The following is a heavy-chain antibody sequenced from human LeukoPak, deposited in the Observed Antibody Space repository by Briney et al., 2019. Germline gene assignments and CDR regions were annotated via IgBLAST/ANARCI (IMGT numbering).Heavy chain of an antibody. J-gene: IGHJ4*02. CDR3: ARGGVSGSHDY. D-gene: IGHD1-26*01. CDR1: GFTFSSYA. Sequence: GGSLRLSCAASGFTFSSYAMSWVRQAPGKGLEWVSSISSSSNYIYYADSVKGRFTISRDNAKNSLYLQMNSLRAEDTAVYYCARGGVSGSHDYWGQGTLVTVSS. V-gene: IGHV3-21*01. CDR2: ISSSSNYI.